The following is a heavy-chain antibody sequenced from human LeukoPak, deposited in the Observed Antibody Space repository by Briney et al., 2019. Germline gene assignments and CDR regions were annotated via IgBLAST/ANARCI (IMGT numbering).Heavy chain of an antibody. D-gene: IGHD5-18*01. CDR1: GYTFIKYV. Sequence: RASVKVSCKASGYTFIKYVMNWVRQAPGQGLEWMGWINTNTGNPTYAQGFTGRFVFSLDTSVDTAYLQISSLKAEDTAVYYCARDLELVDTAMVLYYYYGMDVWGQGTTVTVSS. CDR2: INTNTGNP. CDR3: ARDLELVDTAMVLYYYYGMDV. V-gene: IGHV7-4-1*02. J-gene: IGHJ6*02.